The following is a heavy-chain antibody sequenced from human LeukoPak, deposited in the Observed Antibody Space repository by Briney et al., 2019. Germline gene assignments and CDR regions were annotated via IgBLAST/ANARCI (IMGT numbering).Heavy chain of an antibody. CDR1: GGSISSYY. CDR3: ARGGYSHGLQSYAFDI. D-gene: IGHD5-18*01. CDR2: IYYSGST. Sequence: SETLSLTCTVSGGSISSYYWSWIRQPPGKGLEWIGYIYYSGSTNYNPSLKSRVTISVDTSKNQFSLKLSSVTAADTAVYYCARGGYSHGLQSYAFDIRGQGTMVTVSS. V-gene: IGHV4-59*01. J-gene: IGHJ3*02.